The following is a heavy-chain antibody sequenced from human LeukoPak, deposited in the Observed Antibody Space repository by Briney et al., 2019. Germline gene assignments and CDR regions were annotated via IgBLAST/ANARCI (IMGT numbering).Heavy chain of an antibody. V-gene: IGHV3-23*01. CDR3: AREQSGTRGWYTVDY. J-gene: IGHJ4*02. CDR1: GFTFGTYA. Sequence: PGGSLRLSCAASGFTFGTYAITWVRQGPGKGLEWVSAIRPDGDRTYYANSVRGRFTISRDNSKDTVYLQINGLGVEDTAVYYCAREQSGTRGWYTVDYWGQGTLVTVSS. CDR2: IRPDGDRT. D-gene: IGHD6-19*01.